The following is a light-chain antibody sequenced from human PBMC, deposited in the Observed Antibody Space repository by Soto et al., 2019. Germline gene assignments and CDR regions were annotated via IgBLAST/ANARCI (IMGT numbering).Light chain of an antibody. J-gene: IGKJ1*01. CDR1: QSVSSTF. CDR3: QQYFISPWT. CDR2: GAH. V-gene: IGKV3-20*01. Sequence: EIVLTQSPGTLSLSPGGRATLSCRASQSVSSTFLAWYQQKPGQAPRLLIYGAHNRAIGTQDRVSGSGSGTDFTLTINRLQPEDFAIYYCQQYFISPWTFGQGTKVDIK.